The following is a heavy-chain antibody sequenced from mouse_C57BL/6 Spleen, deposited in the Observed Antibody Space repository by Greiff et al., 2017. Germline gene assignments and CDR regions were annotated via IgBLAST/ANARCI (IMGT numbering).Heavy chain of an antibody. V-gene: IGHV1-80*01. CDR3: ARRGFHDMDY. CDR2: IYPGDGDT. CDR1: GYAFSSYW. D-gene: IGHD2-12*01. J-gene: IGHJ4*01. Sequence: QVQLKESGAELVKPGASVKISCKASGYAFSSYWMNWVKQRPGKGLEWIGQIYPGDGDTNYNGKFKGKATLTADKSSSTAYMQLSSLTSEDTAVYFCARRGFHDMDYWGQGTAVTVSS.